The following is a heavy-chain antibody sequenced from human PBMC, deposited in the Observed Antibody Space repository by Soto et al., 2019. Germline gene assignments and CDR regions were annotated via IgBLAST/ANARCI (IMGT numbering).Heavy chain of an antibody. CDR2: INPSADSSTSGGSA. D-gene: IGHD1-7*01. Sequence: ASVKVSCKASGYPFTTYYIHWVRQAPGHGPEWMGIINPSADSSTSGGSASCAQKFQGRVTLTRDTSASTVYMELSSLGSEDTAIYYCARDANYALTFHYYGMDVWGQGTTVTVSS. J-gene: IGHJ6*02. CDR3: ARDANYALTFHYYGMDV. CDR1: GYPFTTYY. V-gene: IGHV1-46*01.